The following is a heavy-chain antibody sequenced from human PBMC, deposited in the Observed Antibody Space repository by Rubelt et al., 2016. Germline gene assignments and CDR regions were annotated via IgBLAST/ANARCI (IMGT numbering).Heavy chain of an antibody. V-gene: IGHV3-7*01. D-gene: IGHD6-19*01. J-gene: IGHJ4*02. CDR3: AKVQQWLVCDY. CDR2: IKQDGSEK. Sequence: EVQLVESGGGLVQPGGSLRLSCAASGFTFSSYWMSWVRQAPGKGLEWVANIKQDGSEKYYADSVKGRFTIDRDNSKNTLYLQMNSLRAEDTAVYYCAKVQQWLVCDYWGQGTLVTVSS. CDR1: GFTFSSYW.